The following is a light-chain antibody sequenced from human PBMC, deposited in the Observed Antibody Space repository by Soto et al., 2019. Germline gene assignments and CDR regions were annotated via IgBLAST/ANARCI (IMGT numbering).Light chain of an antibody. CDR1: QSVTASY. J-gene: IGKJ1*01. CDR3: PQYGSPRRT. CDR2: GAS. Sequence: IVLTLSPCTLSLSQGERASLSCRASQSVTASYLAWYQQKPGQAPRLLIYGASSRATGVPDRFSGGGSGTDFTLTISRLEPEDFTVYYCPQYGSPRRTSGQVTKVDIK. V-gene: IGKV3-20*01.